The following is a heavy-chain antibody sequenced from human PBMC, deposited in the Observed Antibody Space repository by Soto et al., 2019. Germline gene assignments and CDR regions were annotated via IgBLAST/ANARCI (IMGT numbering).Heavy chain of an antibody. V-gene: IGHV4-4*07. D-gene: IGHD3-9*01. CDR3: ARDDYYDSNNWFDP. J-gene: IGHJ5*02. CDR1: GVSIKTYY. CDR2: IYTTWSA. Sequence: QVQLQESGPGLVKPSETLSLTCAVSGVSIKTYYWSWIRKPAGKGLEWIGRIYTTWSANHNPSLKSRVTMSVDTSKNHVSLKLTSVTAADAGVYYCARDDYYDSNNWFDPWGQGILVTVSS.